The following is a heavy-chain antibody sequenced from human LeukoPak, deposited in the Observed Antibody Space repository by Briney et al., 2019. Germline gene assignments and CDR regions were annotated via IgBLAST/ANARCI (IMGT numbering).Heavy chain of an antibody. CDR1: GYIFGNYW. Sequence: GESLKISCKASGYIFGNYWIGWVRQMPGKGLEWMRIIYPGDSDVRYSPSFQGQVTISADRSKSTTYLQWNSLKASDAAIYYCVRQRFENCDGDCYLFFLDNWGRGTLVTVSS. CDR2: IYPGDSDV. CDR3: VRQRFENCDGDCYLFFLDN. J-gene: IGHJ4*02. D-gene: IGHD2-21*02. V-gene: IGHV5-51*01.